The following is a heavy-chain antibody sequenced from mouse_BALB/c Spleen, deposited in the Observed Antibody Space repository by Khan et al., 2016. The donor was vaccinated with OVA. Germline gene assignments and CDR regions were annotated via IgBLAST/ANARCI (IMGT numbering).Heavy chain of an antibody. Sequence: QMQLEESGPGLVAPSQSLSITCTVSGLSLTNYGISWIRQPPGKGLEWLGVIWGDGSTNYHSALISRLSINKDNSKSQVFLKMTSLQTEATATYYCAIIYYGYDGFTYWGQGTLVTVSA. CDR3: AIIYYGYDGFTY. D-gene: IGHD2-2*01. CDR2: IWGDGST. J-gene: IGHJ3*01. V-gene: IGHV2-3*01. CDR1: GLSLTNYG.